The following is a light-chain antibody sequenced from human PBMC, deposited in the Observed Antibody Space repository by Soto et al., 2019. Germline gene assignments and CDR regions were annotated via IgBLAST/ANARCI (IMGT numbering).Light chain of an antibody. V-gene: IGKV3-11*01. CDR1: QSVGNN. Sequence: DIVLTQSPGTLSLSPGERATLSCRASQSVGNNLAWYQQKPGQAPRLLIYDASNRATGIPARFSGSGSGTDFTLTISSLEPEDFAVYYCQQRSNWPPTFGQGTKVDIK. CDR2: DAS. CDR3: QQRSNWPPT. J-gene: IGKJ1*01.